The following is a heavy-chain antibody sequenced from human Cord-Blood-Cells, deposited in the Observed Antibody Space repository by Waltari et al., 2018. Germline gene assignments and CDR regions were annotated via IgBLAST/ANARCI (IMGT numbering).Heavy chain of an antibody. Sequence: EVQLLESGGGLVQPGGSLRLSCAASGFTFSSYAMSWVRQAPGKGLGWASAISGSGGSTYYADSVKGRFTISRDNSKNTLYLQMNSLRAEDTAVYYCAKYPLHYDILTGYFDYWGQGTLVTVSS. CDR2: ISGSGGST. CDR1: GFTFSSYA. D-gene: IGHD3-9*01. CDR3: AKYPLHYDILTGYFDY. V-gene: IGHV3-23*01. J-gene: IGHJ4*02.